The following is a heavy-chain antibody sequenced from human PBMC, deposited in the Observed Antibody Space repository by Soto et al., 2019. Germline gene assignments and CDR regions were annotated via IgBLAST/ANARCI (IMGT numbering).Heavy chain of an antibody. V-gene: IGHV4-61*01. D-gene: IGHD1-26*01. CDR3: ARVKRSTSRLDP. CDR1: GGSISSSSYS. J-gene: IGHJ5*02. CDR2: VYYSGST. Sequence: PSETLSLTCTVSGGSISSSSYSWSWIRQPPGKGLEWIGYVYYSGSTSYNPSLETGVTISVDTSKNQFSLKLTSVTPADTAIYYCARVKRSTSRLDPWGQGTLVTVSS.